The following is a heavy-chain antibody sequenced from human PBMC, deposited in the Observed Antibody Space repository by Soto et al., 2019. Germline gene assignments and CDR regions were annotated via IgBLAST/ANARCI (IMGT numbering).Heavy chain of an antibody. Sequence: QVQLQQWGAGLLKPSETLSLTCAVYGGSFSGYYWSWIRQPPGKGLEWIGEINHSGSTNYNPSLRRRATISVDTPKNKFAVKLSFVPAADTAVYYCAGGDIVVLPAAPFDYWGQGTLVPVSS. V-gene: IGHV4-34*01. CDR2: INHSGST. CDR3: AGGDIVVLPAAPFDY. CDR1: GGSFSGYY. D-gene: IGHD2-2*01. J-gene: IGHJ4*02.